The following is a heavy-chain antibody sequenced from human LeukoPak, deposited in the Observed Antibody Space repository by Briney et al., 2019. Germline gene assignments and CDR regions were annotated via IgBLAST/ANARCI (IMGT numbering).Heavy chain of an antibody. CDR3: AREAVGAIYFDY. D-gene: IGHD1-26*01. J-gene: IGHJ4*02. CDR2: ISYGGGNK. Sequence: GGSLRLSCAASGFTFSRYAMHWVRQAPGKGLEWLAFISYGGGNKYYADSVKGRFTISRDNSKNTVYLQMNSLRAEDTAVYYCAREAVGAIYFDYWGQGTLVTVSS. V-gene: IGHV3-30*04. CDR1: GFTFSRYA.